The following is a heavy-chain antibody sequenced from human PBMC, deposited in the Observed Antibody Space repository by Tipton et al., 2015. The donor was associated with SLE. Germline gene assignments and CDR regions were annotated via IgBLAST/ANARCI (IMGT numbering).Heavy chain of an antibody. CDR2: IKQDGSEK. V-gene: IGHV3-7*03. D-gene: IGHD6-25*01. CDR1: GFTFSSYW. J-gene: IGHJ6*02. CDR3: ARDAAAGYYYYYAMDV. Sequence: SLRLSCAASGFTFSSYWMSWVRQAPGKGLEWVANIKQDGSEKYYVDSVKGRFTISRDNSKNTLYLQMNSLRAEDTAVYYCARDAAAGYYYYYAMDVWGQGTTVTVPS.